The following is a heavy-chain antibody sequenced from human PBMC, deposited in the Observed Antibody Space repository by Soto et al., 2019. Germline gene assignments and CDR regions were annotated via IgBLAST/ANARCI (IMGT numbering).Heavy chain of an antibody. Sequence: QVQLVQSGDEVKKSGASVKVSCKASGYTFSNYGISWVRQAPGQGLEWMGWISGYNGLTAYAQNVQGRVTMTIDTPTRTVFMELTSLRSNDTAVYYCAGDEGIRGFDSWGQGTLVTVSS. D-gene: IGHD3-10*01. CDR1: GYTFSNYG. V-gene: IGHV1-18*04. CDR3: AGDEGIRGFDS. J-gene: IGHJ4*02. CDR2: ISGYNGLT.